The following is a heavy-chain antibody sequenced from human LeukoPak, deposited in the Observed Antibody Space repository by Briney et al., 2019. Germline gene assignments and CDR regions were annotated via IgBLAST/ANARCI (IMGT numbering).Heavy chain of an antibody. D-gene: IGHD2-8*01. Sequence: PGASLRLSCAASGFTFSDYAMTWVRPAPGKGLEWVSATSGSGGSTYYADSVKGRFTISRDNSKNTLYLQMNSLRAEDTAVYYCAASPVYAMVWFDPWGQGTLVTVSS. CDR1: GFTFSDYA. CDR3: AASPVYAMVWFDP. V-gene: IGHV3-23*01. CDR2: TSGSGGST. J-gene: IGHJ5*02.